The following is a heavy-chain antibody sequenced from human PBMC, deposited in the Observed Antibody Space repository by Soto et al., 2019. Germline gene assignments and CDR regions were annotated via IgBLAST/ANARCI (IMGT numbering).Heavy chain of an antibody. V-gene: IGHV3-30-3*01. Sequence: QVQLVESGGGVVQPGRSLRLSCAASGFTFSVYAMHWVRQAPGKGLEWVAVVSHDGTTKTHADAVKGRFTISRDNSKNTVYLQMKNLSAEDTAVYYCARERDYGDNSGAPWGQGTLVTVSS. J-gene: IGHJ5*02. D-gene: IGHD4-17*01. CDR2: VSHDGTTK. CDR3: ARERDYGDNSGAP. CDR1: GFTFSVYA.